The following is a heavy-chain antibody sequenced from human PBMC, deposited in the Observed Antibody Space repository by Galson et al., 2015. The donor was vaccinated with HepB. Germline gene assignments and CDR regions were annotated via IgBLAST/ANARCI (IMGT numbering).Heavy chain of an antibody. V-gene: IGHV3-11*06. CDR3: ARDSDGDFYFSYCMDV. D-gene: IGHD2-21*01. J-gene: IGHJ6*02. CDR2: INPSGNYG. CDR1: GFPFSDYA. Sequence: SLRLSCAASGFPFSDYAMSWIRQAPGKGLEWIAYINPSGNYGNYADSVKGRFTISRDNAKKSLYLLMNSLRAEDTAVYFCARDSDGDFYFSYCMDVWGHGTTVSVSS.